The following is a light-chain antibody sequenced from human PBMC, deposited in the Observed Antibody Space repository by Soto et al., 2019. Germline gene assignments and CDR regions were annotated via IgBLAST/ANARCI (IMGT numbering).Light chain of an antibody. CDR3: QQYGTSRT. CDR1: QSVSSNY. J-gene: IGKJ1*01. CDR2: GIS. Sequence: EIGVTQSPGPLSLSPGERATLSCRASQSVSSNYLAWYQQKSGQAPRLLIYGISSRATGIPDRFSGSGSGTDFTLNSSRLEPEDFALYYCQQYGTSRTFGQGTTVEIK. V-gene: IGKV3-20*01.